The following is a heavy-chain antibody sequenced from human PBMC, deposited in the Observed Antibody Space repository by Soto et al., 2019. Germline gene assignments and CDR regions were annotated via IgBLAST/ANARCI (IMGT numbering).Heavy chain of an antibody. CDR1: GFTFSSYA. CDR2: ISYDGSNK. V-gene: IGHV3-30-3*01. Sequence: QVQLVESGGGVVQPGRSLRLSCAASGFTFSSYAMHWVRQAPGKGLEWVAVISYDGSNKYYADSVKGRFTISRDNSKNTLYLQMNRLRAEETAVYYCARESNGVCYPWGQGTLVTVSS. J-gene: IGHJ5*02. CDR3: ARESNGVCYP. D-gene: IGHD2-8*01.